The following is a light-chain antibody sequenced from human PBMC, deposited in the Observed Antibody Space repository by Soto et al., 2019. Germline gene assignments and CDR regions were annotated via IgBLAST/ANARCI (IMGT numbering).Light chain of an antibody. CDR2: SSD. Sequence: QSVLTQPPSASATPGQRVTISCSGSSSNIASRSVHWYQQLPGTAPKLLMYSSDLRPSGVPDRFSGSKSGTTASLAISGVQSEDEADYYCSTWDVSLNGWVFGGGTKLTVL. CDR3: STWDVSLNGWV. V-gene: IGLV1-44*01. J-gene: IGLJ3*02. CDR1: SSNIASRS.